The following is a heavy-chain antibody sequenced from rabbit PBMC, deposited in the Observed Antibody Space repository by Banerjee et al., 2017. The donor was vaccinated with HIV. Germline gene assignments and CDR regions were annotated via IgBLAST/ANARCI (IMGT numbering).Heavy chain of an antibody. V-gene: IGHV1S7*01. CDR2: IDPVFGIT. Sequence: QLKESGGGLVQPGGSLKLSCKASGFTLSSYYMNWVRQAPGKGLEWIGYIDPVFGITYYANWVNGRFSISRENAQNTVSLQMTSLTAADMATYFCARDGAGGSYFALWGPGTLVTVS. J-gene: IGHJ4*01. D-gene: IGHD8-1*01. CDR3: ARDGAGGSYFAL. CDR1: GFTLSSYY.